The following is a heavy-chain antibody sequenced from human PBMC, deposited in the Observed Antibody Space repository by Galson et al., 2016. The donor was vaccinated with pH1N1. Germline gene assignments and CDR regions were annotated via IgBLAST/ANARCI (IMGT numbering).Heavy chain of an antibody. CDR1: GDSVSSNSAA. D-gene: IGHD6-19*01. J-gene: IGHJ4*02. CDR3: ARHSPGRAVRVFDC. V-gene: IGHV6-1*01. Sequence: CAISGDSVSSNSAAWNWIRQSPSRGLEWLGRTYYRSKWFYNYAVSVQGRITINPDTSKNQFSLQLNSVTPEDTAVYYCARHSPGRAVRVFDCWGQGTLVTVSS. CDR2: TYYRSKWFY.